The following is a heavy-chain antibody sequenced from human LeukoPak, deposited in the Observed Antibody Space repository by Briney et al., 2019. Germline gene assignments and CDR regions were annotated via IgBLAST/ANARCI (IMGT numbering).Heavy chain of an antibody. CDR1: GYTFTAYH. D-gene: IGHD2-2*01. J-gene: IGHJ4*02. V-gene: IGHV1-2*06. CDR2: INPNSGDT. Sequence: GASVKVSCKAPGYTFTAYHMHWVRQAPGQGLEWMGRINPNSGDTNYAQKFQGRVTMTRDTSISTAYMELSRLRSDDTAVYYCARDYCSSTSCLFDYWGQGTLVSVSS. CDR3: ARDYCSSTSCLFDY.